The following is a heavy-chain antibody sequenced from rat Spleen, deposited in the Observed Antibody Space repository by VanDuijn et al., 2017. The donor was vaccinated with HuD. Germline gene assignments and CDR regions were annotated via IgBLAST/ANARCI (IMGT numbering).Heavy chain of an antibody. CDR1: GFSLTNYH. D-gene: IGHD3-4*01. V-gene: IGHV2-32*01. CDR3: ARHLTTPFDY. Sequence: QVQLKESGPGLMQPSQTLSLTCIVSGFSLTNYHVHWVRQSPGKGLEWMAVIWSGGNTDYNSALKSRLSISRDTSKSQVFLEMSSLEPEDTGTYYCARHLTTPFDYWGHGVMVTVSS. J-gene: IGHJ2*01. CDR2: IWSGGNT.